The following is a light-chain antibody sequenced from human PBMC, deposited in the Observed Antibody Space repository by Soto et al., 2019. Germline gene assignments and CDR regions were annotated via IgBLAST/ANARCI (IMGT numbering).Light chain of an antibody. V-gene: IGLV2-11*01. CDR1: SSDVGGYNY. J-gene: IGLJ2*01. CDR2: DVS. CDR3: CSYAGNTLVV. Sequence: QSALTQPRSVSGSPGQSVTISCTGTSSDVGGYNYVSWYQQNPGKAPKLMIYDVSKRPSGVSDRFSGSKSANTASLIISGLQAEDEADYYCCSYAGNTLVVFGGGTKVTVL.